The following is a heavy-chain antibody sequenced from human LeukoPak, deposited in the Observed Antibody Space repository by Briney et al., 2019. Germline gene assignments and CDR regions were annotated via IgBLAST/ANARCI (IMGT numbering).Heavy chain of an antibody. CDR2: ISGSSDAI. V-gene: IGHV3-48*01. CDR1: GFTFSTYG. D-gene: IGHD4-17*01. CDR3: ANYGDYQYFDY. J-gene: IGHJ4*02. Sequence: GGSLRLSCAASGFTFSTYGMNWVRQAPGKGLEWVSYISGSSDAIYYPDSVRGRFTISRDNAKNSLYLQMNSLKTDATAVYYCANYGDYQYFDYWGQGTPVTVSS.